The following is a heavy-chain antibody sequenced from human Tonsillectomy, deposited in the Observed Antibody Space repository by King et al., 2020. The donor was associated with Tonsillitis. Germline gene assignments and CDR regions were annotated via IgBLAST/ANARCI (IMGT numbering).Heavy chain of an antibody. CDR1: GFTFGNYD. D-gene: IGHD5-24*01. J-gene: IGHJ4*02. CDR3: ATRDNTWADY. CDR2: TSSGGLNQ. Sequence: VQLVESGGGVVQPGRSLTLSCAASGFTFGNYDVHWVRQAPGRGLEWVALTSSGGLNQYASSVKGRFTASRDPSKNTVYLQMNSLRGDDTAVYFCATRDNTWADYWGQGTLVTVSS. V-gene: IGHV3-30-3*01.